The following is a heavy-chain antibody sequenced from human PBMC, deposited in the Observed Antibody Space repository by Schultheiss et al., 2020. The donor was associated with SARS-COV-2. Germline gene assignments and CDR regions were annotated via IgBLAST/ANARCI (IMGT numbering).Heavy chain of an antibody. Sequence: GESLKISCTASGFTFGDYPMSWFRQAPGKGLEWVGFIRSKAYGWTTEYAASVKGRFTISRDDSKSIAYLQMNSLKTEDTAVYYCTSSSWYLYFDYWGQGTLVTVSS. J-gene: IGHJ4*02. D-gene: IGHD6-13*01. CDR2: IRSKAYGWTT. CDR3: TSSSWYLYFDY. V-gene: IGHV3-49*03. CDR1: GFTFGDYP.